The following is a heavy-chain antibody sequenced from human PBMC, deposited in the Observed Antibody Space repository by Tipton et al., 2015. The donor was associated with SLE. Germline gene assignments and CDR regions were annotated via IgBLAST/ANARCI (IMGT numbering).Heavy chain of an antibody. D-gene: IGHD3-9*01. Sequence: GSLRLSCAASGFTFSSYWMSWVRQAPGKGLEWGANIKQDGSEKNYVNPVKGRFTITRDNAKNSLYLQMNSLRAEDTAVYFCARGARYSDILTGYSGHYWFDPWGQGTLVTVSS. CDR2: IKQDGSEK. CDR3: ARGARYSDILTGYSGHYWFDP. CDR1: GFTFSSYW. V-gene: IGHV3-7*05. J-gene: IGHJ5*02.